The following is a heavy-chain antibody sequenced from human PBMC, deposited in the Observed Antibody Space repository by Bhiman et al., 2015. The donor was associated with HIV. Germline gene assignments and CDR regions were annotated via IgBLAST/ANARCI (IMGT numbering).Heavy chain of an antibody. Sequence: QVQLVESGGGVVLPGVSLRLSCAASGFSFSNFGMHWVRQAPGKGLEWLAVIWYDGSNKYYADSVRGRFTISRDNSKNTVYLQMSDLRAEDTAVYFCAKVYSGSSRYHFDYWGQGTLVTVSS. D-gene: IGHD1-26*01. CDR2: IWYDGSNK. CDR1: GFSFSNFG. CDR3: AKVYSGSSRYHFDY. V-gene: IGHV3-33*06. J-gene: IGHJ4*02.